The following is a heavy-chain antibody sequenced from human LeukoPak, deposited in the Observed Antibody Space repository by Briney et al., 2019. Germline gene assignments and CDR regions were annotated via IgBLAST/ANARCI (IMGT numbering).Heavy chain of an antibody. CDR2: INHSGST. CDR3: ARVWWSKYYYMDV. Sequence: PSQTLSLTCTVSGGSISGGYYWSWIRQPPGKGLEWIGYINHSGSTYYNPSLKSRVTISVDRSKNQFSLKLTSVTAADTAVYYCARVWWSKYYYMDVWGKGTTVIVSS. D-gene: IGHD2-21*01. J-gene: IGHJ6*03. V-gene: IGHV4-30-2*01. CDR1: GGSISGGYY.